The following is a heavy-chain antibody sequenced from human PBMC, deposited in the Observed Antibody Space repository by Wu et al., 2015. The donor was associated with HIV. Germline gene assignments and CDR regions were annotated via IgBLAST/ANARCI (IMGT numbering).Heavy chain of an antibody. CDR1: GYTLTAHY. CDR3: ARTMRNSYFDL. Sequence: QVQLVQSGAEVKKPGTSVKLSCKASGYTLTAHYIHWVRQAPGQGLEWVGWINPNTADTNFAQKFLGRVTMTSDTPISSAYMELHRLRSDDTAVYYCARTMRNSYFDLWGRGTLVTVSS. D-gene: IGHD3-22*01. CDR2: INPNTADT. V-gene: IGHV1-2*02. J-gene: IGHJ2*01.